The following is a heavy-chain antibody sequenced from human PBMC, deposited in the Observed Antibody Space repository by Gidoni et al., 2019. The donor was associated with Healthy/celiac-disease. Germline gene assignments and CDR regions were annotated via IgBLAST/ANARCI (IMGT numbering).Heavy chain of an antibody. CDR3: ARAHDSDWYFDL. Sequence: QVQLVESGGGVVQPGRSLRLSCAASGFTFSSYGMHWVRQAPGKGLEWVVVIWYDGSNKYYADYVKGRFTISRDNSKNTLYLQMNSLRAEDTAVYYCARAHDSDWYFDLWGRGTLVTVSS. CDR1: GFTFSSYG. D-gene: IGHD3-22*01. J-gene: IGHJ2*01. V-gene: IGHV3-33*01. CDR2: IWYDGSNK.